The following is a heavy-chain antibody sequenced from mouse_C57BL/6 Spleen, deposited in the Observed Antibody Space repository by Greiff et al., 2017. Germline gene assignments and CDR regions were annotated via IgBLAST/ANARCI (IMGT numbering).Heavy chain of an antibody. CDR2: IYPGDGDT. V-gene: IGHV1-80*01. CDR1: GYAFSSYW. Sequence: QVQLKESGAELVKPGASVKISCKASGYAFSSYWMNWVKQRPGKGLEWIGQIYPGDGDTNYNGKFKGKATLTADKSSSTAYMQLSSLTSEDSAVYFCARKDCSSSPDVWGTGTTVTVSS. J-gene: IGHJ1*03. D-gene: IGHD1-1*01. CDR3: ARKDCSSSPDV.